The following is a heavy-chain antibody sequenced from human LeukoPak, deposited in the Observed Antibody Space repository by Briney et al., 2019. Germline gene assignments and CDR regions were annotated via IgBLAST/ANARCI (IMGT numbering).Heavy chain of an antibody. CDR3: AKVRPLTVTTSGLNY. CDR2: IRYDGSNK. V-gene: IGHV3-30*02. J-gene: IGHJ4*02. Sequence: GGSLRLSCAASGFTFSSNAMSWVRQAPGKGLEWVAFIRYDGSNKYYADSVKGRFTISRDNSKNTLYLQMNSLRAEDTAVYYCAKVRPLTVTTSGLNYWGQGTLVTVSS. CDR1: GFTFSSNA. D-gene: IGHD4-11*01.